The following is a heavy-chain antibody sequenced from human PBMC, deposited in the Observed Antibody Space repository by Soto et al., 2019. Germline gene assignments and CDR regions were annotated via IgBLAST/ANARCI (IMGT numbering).Heavy chain of an antibody. D-gene: IGHD2-15*01. CDR3: ARVALVAANILRWFDS. CDR2: INPSGGST. V-gene: IGHV1-46*01. J-gene: IGHJ5*01. Sequence: ASVKVSCKASGYTFTSHYMPWVPQAPGQGLERMGIINPSGGSTSYAQKFQGRVTMTRDTSTSTVYMELSSLRSEDTAVYYCARVALVAANILRWFDSSGQRSLVIVSS. CDR1: GYTFTSHY.